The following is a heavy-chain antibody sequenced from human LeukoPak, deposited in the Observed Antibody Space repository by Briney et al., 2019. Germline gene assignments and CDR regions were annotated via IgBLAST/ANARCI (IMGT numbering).Heavy chain of an antibody. J-gene: IGHJ5*02. V-gene: IGHV3-48*01. CDR2: ISSSSSIK. Sequence: GGSLRLSCAASEFTFSSYSMHWVRQAPGKGLEWVSYISSSSSIKYYADSVKGRFTISRDNAKNSLFLEMNSLRAEDTAVYYCASSQPSGSYPSWGQGTLVTVSS. D-gene: IGHD1-26*01. CDR1: EFTFSSYS. CDR3: ASSQPSGSYPS.